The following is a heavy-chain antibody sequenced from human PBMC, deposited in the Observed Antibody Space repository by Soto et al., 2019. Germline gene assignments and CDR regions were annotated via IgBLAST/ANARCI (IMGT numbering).Heavy chain of an antibody. D-gene: IGHD4-4*01. Sequence: QVQLVQSGAEVKKPGSSVKVSCKASGGTFSSYAISWVRQAPGQGLEWMGGIIPIFGTANYAQKFQGRVTITADESTSTAYMELSSLRTEDTAVYYCARDGRNNYVSYYGMVVWGQGTTVTVSS. V-gene: IGHV1-69*01. CDR1: GGTFSSYA. CDR3: ARDGRNNYVSYYGMVV. J-gene: IGHJ6*02. CDR2: IIPIFGTA.